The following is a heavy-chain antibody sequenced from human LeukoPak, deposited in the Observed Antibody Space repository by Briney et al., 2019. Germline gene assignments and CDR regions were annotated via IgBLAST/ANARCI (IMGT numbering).Heavy chain of an antibody. J-gene: IGHJ4*02. D-gene: IGHD6-19*01. CDR3: ASLAVAGTTFDY. CDR1: GFNIRTYD. Sequence: GGSLRLSCAASGFNIRTYDMHWVRQAPGKGLEWVAIVRYDGNTKNYVDSVKGRFTISRDTSKNTVFLRMNSLRAEDTALYYCASLAVAGTTFDYWGQGTLVTVSS. V-gene: IGHV3-30*02. CDR2: VRYDGNTK.